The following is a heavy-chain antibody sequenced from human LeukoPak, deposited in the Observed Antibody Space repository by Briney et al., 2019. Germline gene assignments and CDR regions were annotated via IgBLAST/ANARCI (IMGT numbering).Heavy chain of an antibody. Sequence: SETLSLTCAVYGGSFSGYYWSWIRQPPGKGLEWIGSIYHSGSTYYNPSLKSRVTISVDTSKNQFSLKLSSVTAADTAVYYCARAALSFYYYYYMDVWGKGTTVTVSS. D-gene: IGHD2-15*01. CDR2: IYHSGST. CDR1: GGSFSGYY. J-gene: IGHJ6*03. V-gene: IGHV4-34*01. CDR3: ARAALSFYYYYYMDV.